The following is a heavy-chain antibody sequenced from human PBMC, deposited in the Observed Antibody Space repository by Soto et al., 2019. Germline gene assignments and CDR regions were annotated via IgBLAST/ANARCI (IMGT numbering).Heavy chain of an antibody. J-gene: IGHJ5*02. V-gene: IGHV1-18*01. CDR3: ARDFICIGHACLDLFDP. Sequence: QVQLVQSGAEVKEPGASVKVSCKTSGYTFTTYGLSWVRQAPGQGLEWMGWISGYNAEIYYAQKFQGRVTLTKDTATSTVYMELRTLRSDDTAVYYCARDFICIGHACLDLFDPWGHGTLVIVSS. CDR1: GYTFTTYG. D-gene: IGHD2-15*01. CDR2: ISGYNAEI.